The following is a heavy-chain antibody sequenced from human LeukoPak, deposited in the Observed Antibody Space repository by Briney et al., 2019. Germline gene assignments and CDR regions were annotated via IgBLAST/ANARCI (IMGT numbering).Heavy chain of an antibody. J-gene: IGHJ3*02. CDR3: AKDFYGSGSYAKIDAFDI. CDR1: GFTFSRYA. D-gene: IGHD3-10*01. Sequence: PGRSLRLSCAASGFTFSRYALHWVRQAPGKGLGWVAAISYDGSNKYYADSVKGRFTISRDNSKNTLYLQMNSLRAEDTAVYYCAKDFYGSGSYAKIDAFDIWGQGTMVTVSS. CDR2: ISYDGSNK. V-gene: IGHV3-30-3*01.